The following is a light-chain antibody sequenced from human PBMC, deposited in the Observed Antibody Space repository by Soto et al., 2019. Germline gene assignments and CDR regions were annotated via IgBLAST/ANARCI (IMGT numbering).Light chain of an antibody. Sequence: EIDVTQSPSTLSLSPLERSTLSCRASQSVSSFFAWYQQKPGQSPRLLIYDASNRASGIPARFTGSGSGTDFTLTISSVEPEDSAVYYCQQRGNWWTFGQGTKVDIK. CDR1: QSVSSF. CDR3: QQRGNWWT. J-gene: IGKJ1*01. V-gene: IGKV3-11*01. CDR2: DAS.